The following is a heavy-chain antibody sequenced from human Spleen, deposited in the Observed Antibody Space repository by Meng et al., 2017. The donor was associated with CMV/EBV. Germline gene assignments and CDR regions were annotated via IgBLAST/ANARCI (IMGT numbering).Heavy chain of an antibody. D-gene: IGHD3-22*01. CDR1: GGTFSSYA. V-gene: IGHV1-69*05. CDR3: AKGLVDSSGWGIDQ. CDR2: IIPIFGTA. J-gene: IGHJ4*02. Sequence: SVKVSCKASGGTFSSYAISWVRQAPGQGLEWMGGIIPIFGTANYAQKFQGRVTITTDESTSTAYMELNSLRAEDTAVYYCAKGLVDSSGWGIDQWGQGTLVTVSS.